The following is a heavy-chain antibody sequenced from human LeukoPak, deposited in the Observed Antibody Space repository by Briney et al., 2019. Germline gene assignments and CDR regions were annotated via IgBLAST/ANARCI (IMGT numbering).Heavy chain of an antibody. J-gene: IGHJ4*02. V-gene: IGHV1-46*01. CDR2: INSSGGST. Sequence: VASVKVSCKASGYTFTNYYMSWVRQAPGQGLEWMGIINSSGGSTSYAQKFQGRVTVTRDTSTSTVYMELSSLRSEDTAMYYCAREGEIGYDLSDYWGQGTLVTVSS. D-gene: IGHD5-12*01. CDR3: AREGEIGYDLSDY. CDR1: GYTFTNYY.